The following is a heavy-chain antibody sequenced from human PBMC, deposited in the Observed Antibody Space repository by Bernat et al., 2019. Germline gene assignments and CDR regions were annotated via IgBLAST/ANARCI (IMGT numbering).Heavy chain of an antibody. J-gene: IGHJ4*02. V-gene: IGHV3-23*01. CDR1: GFTFSSYA. CDR2: ISANGAST. Sequence: EVQLLESGGGLVQPGGSLRLSCSASGFTFSSYAMRWVRQAPGKGLVWVSVISANGASTYYADSVKGRFTISKDKAKNTLYLQMNSLRAEDTAGYYCASNWNLDCWGQGTLVTVSS. D-gene: IGHD1-1*01. CDR3: ASNWNLDC.